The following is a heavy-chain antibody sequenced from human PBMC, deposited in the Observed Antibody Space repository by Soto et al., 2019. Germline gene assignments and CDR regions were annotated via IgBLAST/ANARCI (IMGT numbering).Heavy chain of an antibody. D-gene: IGHD6-19*01. V-gene: IGHV4-34*01. J-gene: IGHJ3*02. Sequence: QVQLQQWGAGLLKPSETLSLTCAVYGGSFSGYYWSWIRQPPGKGLEWIGEINHSGSTNYNPSLTSRVPISADTSKHQFSLKLSSVTAADTAVYYCATHSSCWPRAFDIWGNGTMVTVSS. CDR3: ATHSSCWPRAFDI. CDR2: INHSGST. CDR1: GGSFSGYY.